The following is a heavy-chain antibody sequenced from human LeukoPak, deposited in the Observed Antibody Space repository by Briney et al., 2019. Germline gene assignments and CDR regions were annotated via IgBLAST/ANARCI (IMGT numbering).Heavy chain of an antibody. CDR2: INHSGST. CDR1: GGSFSGYY. J-gene: IGHJ4*02. CDR3: ARRMRDPPVWGSYRYKYYFDY. V-gene: IGHV4-34*01. D-gene: IGHD3-16*02. Sequence: SETLSLTCAVSGGSFSGYYWSWIRQPPGKGLEWVGEINHSGSTNYNPSLKSRVTISVDTSKNQFSLKLSSVTAADTAVYYCARRMRDPPVWGSYRYKYYFDYWGQGTLVTVSS.